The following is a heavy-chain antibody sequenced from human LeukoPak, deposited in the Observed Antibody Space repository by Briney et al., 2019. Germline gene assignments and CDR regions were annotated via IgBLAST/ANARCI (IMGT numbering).Heavy chain of an antibody. J-gene: IGHJ4*02. CDR2: ISASGGST. V-gene: IGHV3-23*01. CDR3: ATPQGDY. Sequence: GGSLRLSCAASGFTFDDYAMHWVRLAPGKGLEWVSAISASGGSTYYADSVKGRFTISRDNSKNTLYLQMNSLRVEDTAVYYCATPQGDYWGQGTLVTVSS. CDR1: GFTFDDYA.